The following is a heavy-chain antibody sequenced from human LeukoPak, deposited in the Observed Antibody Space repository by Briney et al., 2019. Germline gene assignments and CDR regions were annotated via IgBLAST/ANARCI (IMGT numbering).Heavy chain of an antibody. CDR3: ARLAARRPDYYYYYYMDV. D-gene: IGHD6-6*01. J-gene: IGHJ6*03. Sequence: PGGSLRLSCAASGFTFSSYGMHWVRQAPGKGLEWVAFIRYDGSNKYYADSVKGRFTISRDNSKNTLYLQMSSLRAEDTAVYYCARLAARRPDYYYYYYMDVWGKGTTVTVSS. CDR2: IRYDGSNK. V-gene: IGHV3-30*02. CDR1: GFTFSSYG.